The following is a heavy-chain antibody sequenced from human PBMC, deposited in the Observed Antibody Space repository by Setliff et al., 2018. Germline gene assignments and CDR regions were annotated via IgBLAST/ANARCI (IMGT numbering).Heavy chain of an antibody. CDR1: GGSMGSYY. D-gene: IGHD3-10*01. J-gene: IGHJ6*03. V-gene: IGHV4-4*07. CDR2: VYPTGST. Sequence: PSETLSLTCTVSGGSMGSYYGTWIRQSAGKGLEWIGRVYPTGSTAFNPSLNSRVTMSLDKSKNQFSLKLYSVTAADTAVYFCVRVRITPYCMDVWGKGTTVTVSS. CDR3: VRVRITPYCMDV.